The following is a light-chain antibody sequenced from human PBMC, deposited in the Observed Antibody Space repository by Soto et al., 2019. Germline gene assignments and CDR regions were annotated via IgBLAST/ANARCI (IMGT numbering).Light chain of an antibody. J-gene: IGKJ4*01. V-gene: IGKV1-39*01. Sequence: DIQMTQSPSSLSASVGDRVTITCRASQTISSYLNWYQQKPGKAPKLLIYAASSLQSGVPSRFSGSGSGTDFTLTISSLQPEDVATYYCQQSYSTPPRTCGGGTKVEIK. CDR2: AAS. CDR1: QTISSY. CDR3: QQSYSTPPRT.